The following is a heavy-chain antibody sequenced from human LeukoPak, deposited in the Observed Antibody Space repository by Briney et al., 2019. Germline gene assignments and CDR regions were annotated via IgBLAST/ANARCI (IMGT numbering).Heavy chain of an antibody. J-gene: IGHJ4*02. V-gene: IGHV3-11*04. CDR3: ARASIMVRGVITY. CDR1: GCTFSNAW. CDR2: ISSSGSTI. D-gene: IGHD3-10*01. Sequence: GGSLRLSCAAAGCTFSNAWMSWIRQAPGKGLEWVAYISSSGSTIYYADSVKGRFTISRDNAKNSLYLQMNSLRAEDTAVYYCARASIMVRGVITYWGQGTLVTVSS.